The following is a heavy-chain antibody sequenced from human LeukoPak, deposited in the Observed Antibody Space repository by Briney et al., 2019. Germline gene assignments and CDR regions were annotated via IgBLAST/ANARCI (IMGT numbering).Heavy chain of an antibody. CDR2: INPSGGST. Sequence: ASVKVSCKASGYTFTGYYMHWVRQAPGQGLEWMGIINPSGGSTSYAQKFQGRVTMTRDTSTSTVYMELSSLRSEDTAVYYCARGDYDFWSGYYGAENFDYWGQGTLVTVSS. CDR1: GYTFTGYY. D-gene: IGHD3-3*01. CDR3: ARGDYDFWSGYYGAENFDY. J-gene: IGHJ4*02. V-gene: IGHV1-46*01.